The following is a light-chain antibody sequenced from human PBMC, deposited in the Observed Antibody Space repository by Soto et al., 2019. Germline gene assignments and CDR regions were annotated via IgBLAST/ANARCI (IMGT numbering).Light chain of an antibody. CDR3: QTWDTGARVV. J-gene: IGLJ2*01. CDR1: SGHSSYA. CDR2: LSSDGSH. Sequence: QSVLTQSPSASASLGASVKLTCTLSSGHSSYAIAWHQQQPEKGPRYLMKLSSDGSHSKGEGIPDRFSGSSSGAERYLTICGLQSEDEADYYCQTWDTGARVVFGGGTKVTVL. V-gene: IGLV4-69*01.